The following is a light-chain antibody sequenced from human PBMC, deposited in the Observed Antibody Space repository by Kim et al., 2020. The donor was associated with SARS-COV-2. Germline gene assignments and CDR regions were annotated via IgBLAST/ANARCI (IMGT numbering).Light chain of an antibody. Sequence: LAPGESATLACRASQSVSSFLGWYQQKPGQAPRLLIYDASNRASGIPARFSGSGSGTDFTLTISSLEPEDFAVYYCQQRCNWPLTFGGGTKVDIK. J-gene: IGKJ4*01. CDR2: DAS. V-gene: IGKV3-11*01. CDR3: QQRCNWPLT. CDR1: QSVSSF.